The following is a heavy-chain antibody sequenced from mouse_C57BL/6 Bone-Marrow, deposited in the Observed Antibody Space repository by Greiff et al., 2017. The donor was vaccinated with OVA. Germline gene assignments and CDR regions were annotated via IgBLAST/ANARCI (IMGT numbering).Heavy chain of an antibody. CDR2: ISNGGGST. Sequence: EVKVVESGGGLVQPGGSLKLSCAASGFTFSDYYMYWVRQTPEKRLEWVAYISNGGGSTYYPDTVKGRFTISRDNAKNTLYLQMSRLKSEDTAMYYCARPPYGNYRYFDVWGTGTTVTVSS. CDR1: GFTFSDYY. V-gene: IGHV5-12*01. D-gene: IGHD2-1*01. J-gene: IGHJ1*03. CDR3: ARPPYGNYRYFDV.